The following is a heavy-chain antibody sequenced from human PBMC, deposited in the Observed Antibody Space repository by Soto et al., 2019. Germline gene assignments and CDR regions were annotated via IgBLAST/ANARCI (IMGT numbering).Heavy chain of an antibody. CDR2: IKSKTEGGTT. J-gene: IGHJ6*02. V-gene: IGHV3-15*01. D-gene: IGHD3-10*01. CDR3: TTGLYGSVSSGVMDV. Sequence: EVQLVESGGGLVKPGGSLRLSCAASGFTFSNAWMSWVRQAPGKGLEWVGRIKSKTEGGTTGYAAPVKGRFTISRDDTKNTLYLQMNSLKTEDTAVYYCTTGLYGSVSSGVMDVWGQGTTVTVSS. CDR1: GFTFSNAW.